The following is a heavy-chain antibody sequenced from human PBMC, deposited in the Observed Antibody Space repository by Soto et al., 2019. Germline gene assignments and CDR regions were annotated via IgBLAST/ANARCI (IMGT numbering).Heavy chain of an antibody. CDR3: ARGNSSAGFVYYGMDV. Sequence: EVQLVESGGGLVQPGGSLRLSCAASGFIFSKYDMHWVRQATGKGLEWVSAIGTAGDTYYPGSVKGRFTTSRKNAKNSLYIQMNSLSAGDTAVYYCARGNSSAGFVYYGMDVWGRGTTVTVPS. J-gene: IGHJ6*02. D-gene: IGHD6-6*01. CDR2: IGTAGDT. V-gene: IGHV3-13*01. CDR1: GFIFSKYD.